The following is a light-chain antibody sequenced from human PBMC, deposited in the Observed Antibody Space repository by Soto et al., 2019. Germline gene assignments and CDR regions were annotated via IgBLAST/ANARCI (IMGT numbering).Light chain of an antibody. V-gene: IGKV3-11*01. CDR3: QQSYSTPLT. CDR1: QSVSSY. CDR2: DAS. Sequence: EIVLTQSPATLSLSPGERATLSCRASQSVSSYLAWYQQKPGQAPRLLIYDASNRATGIPSRFSGSGSGTDFTLTISSLQPDDFATYFCQQSYSTPLTFGGGTKVEI. J-gene: IGKJ4*01.